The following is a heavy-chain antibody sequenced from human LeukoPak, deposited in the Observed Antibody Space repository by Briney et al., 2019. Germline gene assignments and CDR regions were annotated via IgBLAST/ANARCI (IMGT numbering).Heavy chain of an antibody. Sequence: GGSLRLSCAASRFTFSNYWMSWVRQAPGKGLEWVANIKQDGSEKYYVDSVKGRFTISRDNAKNSLYLQMNSLRAEDTAVYYCAELGITMIGGVWGKGTTVTISS. J-gene: IGHJ6*04. V-gene: IGHV3-7*01. CDR3: AELGITMIGGV. CDR1: RFTFSNYW. CDR2: IKQDGSEK. D-gene: IGHD3-10*02.